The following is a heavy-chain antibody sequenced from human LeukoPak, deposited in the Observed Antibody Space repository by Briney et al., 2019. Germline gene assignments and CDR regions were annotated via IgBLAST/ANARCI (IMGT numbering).Heavy chain of an antibody. D-gene: IGHD3-22*01. Sequence: SETLSLTCAVYGGSFSGYYWSWIRQPPGKGLEWIGEINHSGSTNYNPSLKSRVTISVDTSKNQFSLKLSSVTAADTAVYYCARGHYYYDSSGYPVHWGQGTLVTVSS. J-gene: IGHJ4*02. CDR3: ARGHYYYDSSGYPVH. CDR1: GGSFSGYY. CDR2: INHSGST. V-gene: IGHV4-34*01.